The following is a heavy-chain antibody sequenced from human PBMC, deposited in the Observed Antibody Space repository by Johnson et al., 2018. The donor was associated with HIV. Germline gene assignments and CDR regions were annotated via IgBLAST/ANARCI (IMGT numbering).Heavy chain of an antibody. D-gene: IGHD2-2*01. CDR2: IRYDGSNK. V-gene: IGHV3-30*02. Sequence: QMLLVESGGGVVQPGGSLRLSCAASGFTFSSYGMYWVRQAPGKGLEWVAFIRYDGSNKYYADSVRGRFIISRDNSKNTLYLQMNSLRAEDTALYFCARVAVSTAAGGVPLDIWGPGTMVTVSA. CDR1: GFTFSSYG. CDR3: ARVAVSTAAGGVPLDI. J-gene: IGHJ3*02.